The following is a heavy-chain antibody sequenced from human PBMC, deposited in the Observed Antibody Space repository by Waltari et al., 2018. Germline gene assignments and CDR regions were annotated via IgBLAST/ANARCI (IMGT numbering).Heavy chain of an antibody. J-gene: IGHJ3*02. V-gene: IGHV4-39*02. D-gene: IGHD2-15*01. CDR2: IYPSGDT. CDR3: ARRGDWLPLDAFDI. CDR1: GGSISRRAYH. Sequence: QLQLQESGPGLVKSSETLSLTCAVSGGSISRRAYHWGWLRQHPGKELEWIGSIYPSGDTYYHGSLESRVRVSLDRSTNHFSMTLRSVTAADSAVYYCARRGDWLPLDAFDIWGQGTVVTVSS.